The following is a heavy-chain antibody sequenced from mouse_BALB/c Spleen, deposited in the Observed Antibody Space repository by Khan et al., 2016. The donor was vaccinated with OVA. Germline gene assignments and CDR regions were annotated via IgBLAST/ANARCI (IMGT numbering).Heavy chain of an antibody. CDR3: TNHGSSSAWFTY. V-gene: IGHV1-7*01. CDR1: GYTFTSYW. J-gene: IGHJ3*01. CDR2: INPSTDYT. D-gene: IGHD1-1*01. Sequence: QVQLKQSGAELAKPGASVKMSCKASGYTFTSYWMHWVKQRPGQGLEWIGYINPSTDYTEYNQKFKDKATLTADKSSSTAYKQLTSLTSEDSAVYYCTNHGSSSAWFTYWGQGTLVTVSA.